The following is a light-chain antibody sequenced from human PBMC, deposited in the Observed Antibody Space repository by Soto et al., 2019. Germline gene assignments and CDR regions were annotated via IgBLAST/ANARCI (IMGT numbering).Light chain of an antibody. J-gene: IGLJ1*01. V-gene: IGLV2-14*01. CDR3: CSWTSSATYV. Sequence: QSVLMQPASVSGSPEQSITISCTGASSDVGYSSSVSWYQQHPGKAPKLVIFDVSNRPSGVSNRFSGSKSGNTASLTISGLQAEDEADYYCCSWTSSATYVFGTGTKVTVL. CDR1: SSDVGYSSS. CDR2: DVS.